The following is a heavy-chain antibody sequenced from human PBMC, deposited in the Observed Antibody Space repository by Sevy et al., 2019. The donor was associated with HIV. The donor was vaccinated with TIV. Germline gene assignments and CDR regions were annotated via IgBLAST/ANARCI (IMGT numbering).Heavy chain of an antibody. CDR2: INPNSGGT. D-gene: IGHD1-1*01. J-gene: IGHJ4*02. V-gene: IGHV1-2*06. Sequence: ASVKVSCKASGYTFTGYYMHWVRQAPGQGLEWMGRINPNSGGTNYAQKFQGRVTMTRDTSISTAYMELSRLRSDDTAGYYCAGGGGYGGAGGGFDYWGQGTLVTVSS. CDR3: AGGGGYGGAGGGFDY. CDR1: GYTFTGYY.